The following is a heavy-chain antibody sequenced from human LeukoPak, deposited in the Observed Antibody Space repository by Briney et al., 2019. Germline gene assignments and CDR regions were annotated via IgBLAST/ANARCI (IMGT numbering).Heavy chain of an antibody. CDR3: SKDGGDVGYYYDSSGYFPTEFYYFDY. Sequence: PGGSLRLSCAASGFTFSSYGMHWVRQAPGKGLEWVAFIRYDGSNKYYADSVKGRFTISRDNSKNTLYLQMNSLRAEDTAVYYCSKDGGDVGYYYDSSGYFPTEFYYFDYWGQGTLVTVSS. CDR1: GFTFSSYG. D-gene: IGHD3-22*01. J-gene: IGHJ4*02. CDR2: IRYDGSNK. V-gene: IGHV3-30*02.